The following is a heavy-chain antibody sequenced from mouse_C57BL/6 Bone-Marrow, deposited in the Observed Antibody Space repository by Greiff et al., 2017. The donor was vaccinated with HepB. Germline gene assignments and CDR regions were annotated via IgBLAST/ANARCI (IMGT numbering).Heavy chain of an antibody. CDR1: GFTFSDYY. Sequence: EVKVVESGGGLVQPGGSLKLSCAASGFTFSDYYMYWVRQTPEKRLEWVAYINNGGGSTYYPDTVKGRFTISRDNAKNTLYLQMSRLKSEDTAMYYCARQGSSGYVDYAMDYWGQGTSVTVSS. CDR2: INNGGGST. CDR3: ARQGSSGYVDYAMDY. D-gene: IGHD3-2*02. V-gene: IGHV5-12*01. J-gene: IGHJ4*01.